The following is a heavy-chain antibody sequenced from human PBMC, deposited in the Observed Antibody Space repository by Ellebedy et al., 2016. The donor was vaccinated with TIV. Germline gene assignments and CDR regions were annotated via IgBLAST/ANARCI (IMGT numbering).Heavy chain of an antibody. J-gene: IGHJ4*02. CDR2: IFSTDKE. CDR3: ARALYSCGGDCSYNFDY. CDR1: GFSLAHIIMG. Sequence: SGPTLVKPKEPLTLTCTVSGFSLAHIIMGVSWIRQPPGKALEWLAHIFSTDKESYSTSLRSRLSISKDTSKSQVVLTMTNVDPVDTATYYCARALYSCGGDCSYNFDYWGQGAVVTVSS. D-gene: IGHD2-21*02. V-gene: IGHV2-26*01.